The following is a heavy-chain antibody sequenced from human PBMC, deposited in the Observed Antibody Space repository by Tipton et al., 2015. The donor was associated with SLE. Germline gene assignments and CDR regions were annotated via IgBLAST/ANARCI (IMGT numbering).Heavy chain of an antibody. Sequence: TLSLTCTVSGGSISSGSYYWSWIRQPPGKGLEWIGYIYYSGSTNYNPSLKSRVTISVDTSKNQFSLKLSSVTAADTAVYYCARVYYYDSSGYQGAFDIWGQGTMVTVSS. J-gene: IGHJ3*02. V-gene: IGHV4-61*01. D-gene: IGHD3-22*01. CDR3: ARVYYYDSSGYQGAFDI. CDR2: IYYSGST. CDR1: GGSISSGSYY.